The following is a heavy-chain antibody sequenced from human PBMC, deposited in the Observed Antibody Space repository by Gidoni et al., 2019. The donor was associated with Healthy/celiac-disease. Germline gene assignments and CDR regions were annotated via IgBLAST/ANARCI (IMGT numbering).Heavy chain of an antibody. D-gene: IGHD4-17*01. CDR2: ISAYNGNT. CDR1: GYTYTSYG. J-gene: IGHJ4*02. CDR3: ARDYGDYGDYYFDY. V-gene: IGHV1-18*01. Sequence: QVQLVQSGAEVKKPGASAKVSCKASGYTYTSYGISWVRQAPGQGFEWMGWISAYNGNTNYAQKLQGRVTMTTDTSTSTAYMELRSLRSDDTAVYYCARDYGDYGDYYFDYWGQGTLVTVSS.